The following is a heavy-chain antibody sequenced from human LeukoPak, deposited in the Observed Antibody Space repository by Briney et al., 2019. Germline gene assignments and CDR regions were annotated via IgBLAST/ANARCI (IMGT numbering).Heavy chain of an antibody. Sequence: SETLSLTCAVYGGSFSGYYWSWIRQPPGKGLEWIGEINHSGSTNYNPSLKSRVTISVDTSKNQFSLRLSSVTAADTAVYYCARGREITFGGVIQFDPWGQGTLVTVSS. CDR1: GGSFSGYY. V-gene: IGHV4-34*01. D-gene: IGHD3-16*02. CDR3: ARGREITFGGVIQFDP. CDR2: INHSGST. J-gene: IGHJ5*02.